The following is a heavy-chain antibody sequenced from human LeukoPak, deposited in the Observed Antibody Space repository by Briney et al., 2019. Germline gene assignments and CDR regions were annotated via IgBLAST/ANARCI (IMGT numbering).Heavy chain of an antibody. Sequence: ASVKVSCKVSGYTLTELSMHWVRQAPGKGLEWMGGFDPEDGETIYAQKFQGRITMTEDTSTDTAYMELSSLRSEDTAVYYCATEYYGSGSYGYWGQGTLVTVSS. V-gene: IGHV1-24*01. D-gene: IGHD3-10*01. CDR3: ATEYYGSGSYGY. CDR2: FDPEDGET. J-gene: IGHJ4*02. CDR1: GYTLTELS.